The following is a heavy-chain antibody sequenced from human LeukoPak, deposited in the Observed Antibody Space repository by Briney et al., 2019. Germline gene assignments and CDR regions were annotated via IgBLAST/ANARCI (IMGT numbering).Heavy chain of an antibody. CDR1: GFTFRTYW. D-gene: IGHD1-26*01. CDR2: INQDGSEE. CDR3: ARWKMELQRNAFDF. J-gene: IGHJ3*01. V-gene: IGHV3-7*01. Sequence: PGGPLRLSCAASGFTFRTYWMSWIRQAPGKEPEWVADINQDGSEEYYLQSVRGRFTVSRDNDQNAVFLQMTNLRADDTAVYYCARWKMELQRNAFDFWGQGTVVTVSS.